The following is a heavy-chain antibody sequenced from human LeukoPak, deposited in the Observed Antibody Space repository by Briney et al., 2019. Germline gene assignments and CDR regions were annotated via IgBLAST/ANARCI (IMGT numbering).Heavy chain of an antibody. D-gene: IGHD1-1*01. J-gene: IGHJ4*02. CDR3: ARRYSSVSNYFDY. Sequence: PSETLSLTCTVSGGSITSRSYYWGWIRQPPGKGLEWIGDINYSGSTYYNASLRSRVTMSVDTSRSQFSLKLTSVTAADTAVYYCARRYSSVSNYFDYWRQGTLATVSP. CDR1: GGSITSRSYY. CDR2: INYSGST. V-gene: IGHV4-39*01.